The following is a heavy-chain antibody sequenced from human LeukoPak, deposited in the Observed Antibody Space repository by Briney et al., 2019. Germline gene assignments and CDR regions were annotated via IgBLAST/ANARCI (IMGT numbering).Heavy chain of an antibody. CDR3: VKTTVTTLAALFDY. CDR1: GYTFTGYY. J-gene: IGHJ4*02. V-gene: IGHV1-2*02. Sequence: EASVKVSCKASGYTFTGYYMHWVRQTPGQGLEWMGWINPNSGGTNYAQKFQGRVTMTRDTSISTAYMELSRLRSDDTAVYYCVKTTVTTLAALFDYWGQGTLVTVSS. D-gene: IGHD4-17*01. CDR2: INPNSGGT.